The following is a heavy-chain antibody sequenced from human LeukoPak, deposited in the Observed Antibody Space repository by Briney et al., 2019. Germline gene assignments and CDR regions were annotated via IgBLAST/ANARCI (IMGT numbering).Heavy chain of an antibody. Sequence: RSSETLSLTCTVSGGSISSYYWSWIRQPPGKGLEWIGYIYYSGSTYYNPSLKSRVTISVDTSKNQFSLKLSSVTAADTAVYYCAREIYGGYFDYWGQGTLVTVSS. CDR1: GGSISSYY. CDR2: IYYSGST. CDR3: AREIYGGYFDY. D-gene: IGHD2/OR15-2a*01. V-gene: IGHV4-59*12. J-gene: IGHJ4*02.